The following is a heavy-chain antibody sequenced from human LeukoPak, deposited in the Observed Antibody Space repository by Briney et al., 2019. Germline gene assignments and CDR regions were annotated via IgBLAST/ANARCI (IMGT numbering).Heavy chain of an antibody. Sequence: ASVKVSCKASGYTITSCAINWVRQAPGQGLEWMGWINTNTGDPTYAQGFTGRFVFSLDTSVSTAYLQISSLKAEDTAVYYCARTPYDSSGYYNHYYYYMDVWGKGTTVTVSS. V-gene: IGHV7-4-1*02. CDR3: ARTPYDSSGYYNHYYYYMDV. J-gene: IGHJ6*03. D-gene: IGHD3-22*01. CDR1: GYTITSCA. CDR2: INTNTGDP.